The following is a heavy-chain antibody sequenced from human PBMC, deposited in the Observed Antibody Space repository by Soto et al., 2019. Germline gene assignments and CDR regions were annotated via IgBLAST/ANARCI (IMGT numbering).Heavy chain of an antibody. J-gene: IGHJ4*02. CDR3: SRDSRGFDS. CDR2: ISYDESNT. V-gene: IGHV3-30*04. Sequence: QVELVESGGGVVQPGTSLRLSCAASGFIFRNYAMHWVRQAPGKGLEWVADISYDESNTHYPDSVKGRFTISRDNYKETWFLEMNNLRAEEMDGYYCSRDSRGFDSWGQGPLVTVSS. CDR1: GFIFRNYA. D-gene: IGHD6-13*01.